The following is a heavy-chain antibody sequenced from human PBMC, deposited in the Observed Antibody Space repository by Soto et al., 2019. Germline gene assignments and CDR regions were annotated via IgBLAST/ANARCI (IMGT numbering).Heavy chain of an antibody. CDR3: ARDRVAVAGTFDY. CDR1: GFTFSSYG. J-gene: IGHJ4*02. V-gene: IGHV3-33*01. D-gene: IGHD6-19*01. CDR2: IWYDGSNK. Sequence: QVQLVESGGGVVQPGRSLRLSCAASGFTFSSYGMHWVRQAPGKGLEWVAVIWYDGSNKYYADSVKGRFTISRDNSKNTLYLQMNSLRAEDTAEYYCARDRVAVAGTFDYWGQGTLVTVSS.